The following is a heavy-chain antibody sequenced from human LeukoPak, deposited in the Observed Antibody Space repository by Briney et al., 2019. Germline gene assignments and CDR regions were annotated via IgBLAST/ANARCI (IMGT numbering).Heavy chain of an antibody. D-gene: IGHD6-13*01. J-gene: IGHJ4*02. CDR3: ARGGGVAAAGTPQQAFDY. CDR1: GLTFSSYA. CDR2: ISYDGSNK. V-gene: IGHV3-30*04. Sequence: GRSLRLSCAASGLTFSSYAMHWVRQAPGKGLEWVAVISYDGSNKYYADSVKGRFTISRDNSKNTLYLQMNTMRAEDTAVYYCARGGGVAAAGTPQQAFDYWGQGTLVTVSS.